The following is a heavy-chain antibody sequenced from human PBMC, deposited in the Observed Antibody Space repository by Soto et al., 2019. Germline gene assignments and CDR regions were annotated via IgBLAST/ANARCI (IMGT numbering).Heavy chain of an antibody. CDR1: GFTFSSYG. Sequence: GGSLRLSCAASGFTFSSYGMHWVRQAPGKGLEWVAVIWYDGSNKYYADSVKGRFTISRDNSKNTLYLQMNSLRAEDTAVYYCARDYGSGSYCPDYWGQGTLVTVSS. CDR2: IWYDGSNK. CDR3: ARDYGSGSYCPDY. D-gene: IGHD3-10*01. J-gene: IGHJ4*02. V-gene: IGHV3-33*01.